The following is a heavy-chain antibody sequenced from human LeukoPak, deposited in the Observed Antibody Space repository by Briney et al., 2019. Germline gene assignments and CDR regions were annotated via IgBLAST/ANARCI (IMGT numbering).Heavy chain of an antibody. D-gene: IGHD3-10*01. J-gene: IGHJ3*02. Sequence: GGSLRLSCAASGFTFSSYTMKRVRQAPGKGLEWVSSISSISSYIYYADSVKGRLTISRDNAKNSLYLQMNSLRAEDTAVYYCARELLWFGELWGEAFDIWGQGTMVTVSS. CDR1: GFTFSSYT. CDR3: ARELLWFGELWGEAFDI. V-gene: IGHV3-21*01. CDR2: ISSISSYI.